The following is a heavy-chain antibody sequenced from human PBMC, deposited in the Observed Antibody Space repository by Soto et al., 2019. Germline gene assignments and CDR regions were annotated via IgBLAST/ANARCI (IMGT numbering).Heavy chain of an antibody. J-gene: IGHJ4*02. CDR3: ARGRIAAAGIIDH. Sequence: SETLSLTCAVYGGSFSGYYWSWIRQPPGKGLEWIGEINHSGSTNYNPSLKSRVTISVDTSKNQFSLTLSSVTAADTAVYYCARGRIAAAGIIDHWGQGTLVSVSS. CDR1: GGSFSGYY. CDR2: INHSGST. D-gene: IGHD6-13*01. V-gene: IGHV4-34*01.